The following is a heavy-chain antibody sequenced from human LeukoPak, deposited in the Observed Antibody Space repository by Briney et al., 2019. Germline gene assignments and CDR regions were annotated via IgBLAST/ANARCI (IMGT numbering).Heavy chain of an antibody. J-gene: IGHJ4*02. D-gene: IGHD6-13*01. CDR3: GHSRKIPAGATWYFDY. CDR1: GFSLSTSGVG. V-gene: IGHV2-5*02. Sequence: SGPTLVNPTQTLTLTCTFSGFSLSTSGVGVGWVRQPPGKALEWLALIYWDDDSRYSPSLKSRLTITKDTSKNQVVLTMTNMDPVDTGTYYCGHSRKIPAGATWYFDYWGQGTLVTVSS. CDR2: IYWDDDS.